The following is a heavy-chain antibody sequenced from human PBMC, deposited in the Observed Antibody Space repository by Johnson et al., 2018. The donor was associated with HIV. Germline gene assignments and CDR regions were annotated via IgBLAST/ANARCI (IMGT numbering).Heavy chain of an antibody. D-gene: IGHD6-6*01. J-gene: IGHJ3*02. CDR1: GFTFNSYG. Sequence: QVQLVESGGGVVQPGRSLRLSCAASGFTFNSYGMHWVRQAPGKGLEWVAVISYDGSNKYYADSVKGRFTISRDNSKNTLYLRMNSLRAEDTAVYYCAKDNEFTAARGHGAFDIWGQGKMVTVSA. CDR2: ISYDGSNK. CDR3: AKDNEFTAARGHGAFDI. V-gene: IGHV3-30*18.